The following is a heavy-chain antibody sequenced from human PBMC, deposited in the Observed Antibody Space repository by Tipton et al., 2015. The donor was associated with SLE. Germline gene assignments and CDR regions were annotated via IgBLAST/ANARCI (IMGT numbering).Heavy chain of an antibody. CDR1: GYSISSGYY. CDR2: IYYSGST. Sequence: TLSLTCAVSGYSISSGYYWGWIRRPPGKGLEWIGGIYYSGSTNYNPSLKSRVTISVDTSKNQFSLKLSSVTAADTAVYYCARGRGLYSGYDPRKVFDYWGQGTLVTVSS. D-gene: IGHD5-12*01. V-gene: IGHV4-38-2*01. CDR3: ARGRGLYSGYDPRKVFDY. J-gene: IGHJ4*02.